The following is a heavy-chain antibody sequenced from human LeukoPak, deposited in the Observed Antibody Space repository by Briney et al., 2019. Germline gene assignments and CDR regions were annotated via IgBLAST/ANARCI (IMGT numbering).Heavy chain of an antibody. CDR1: GGTFSSYA. D-gene: IGHD3/OR15-3a*01. Sequence: ASVKVSCKASGGTFSSYAISWVRQAPGQGLEWMGGIIPIFGTANYAQKFQGRVTITADESTSTAYMELRSLRSDDTAVYYCARDRRRGPFDYWGQGTLVTVSS. CDR3: ARDRRRGPFDY. J-gene: IGHJ4*02. CDR2: IIPIFGTA. V-gene: IGHV1-69*13.